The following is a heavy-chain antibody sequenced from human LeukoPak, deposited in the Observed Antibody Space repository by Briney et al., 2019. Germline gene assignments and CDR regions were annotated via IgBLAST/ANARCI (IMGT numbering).Heavy chain of an antibody. CDR2: IYYSGST. Sequence: SETLSLTCTVSGGSFSSYYWSWIRQTPGKGLEWIGYIYYSGSTNYNPSLKSRVTISVDTSKNQFSLKLSSVTAADTAVYYCARDRDERKGYSYGYGVSAFDIWGQGTMVTVSS. CDR3: ARDRDERKGYSYGYGVSAFDI. CDR1: GGSFSSYY. J-gene: IGHJ3*02. D-gene: IGHD5-18*01. V-gene: IGHV4-59*01.